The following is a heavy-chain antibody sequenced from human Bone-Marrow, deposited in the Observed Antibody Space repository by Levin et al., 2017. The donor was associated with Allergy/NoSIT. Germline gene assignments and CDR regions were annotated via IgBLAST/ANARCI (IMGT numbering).Heavy chain of an antibody. CDR3: AEETGYASRRDFDY. D-gene: IGHD6-13*01. CDR2: ISYDGTSL. V-gene: IGHV3-30*18. Sequence: QPGGSLRLSCAASGFTFKSYGMHWVRQAPGKGLEWVSVISYDGTSLYYADSVQGRFSISRDNSKNTVYLQMNWLRADDTAVYYCAEETGYASRRDFDYWGQGTLVTVSS. CDR1: GFTFKSYG. J-gene: IGHJ4*02.